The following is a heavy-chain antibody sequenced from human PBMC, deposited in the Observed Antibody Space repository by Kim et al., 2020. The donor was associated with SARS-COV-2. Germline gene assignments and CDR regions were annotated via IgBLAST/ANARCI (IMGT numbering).Heavy chain of an antibody. CDR1: GFTFSSYS. J-gene: IGHJ4*02. CDR2: ISSSSSYI. CDR3: ARSLKLWFGEGPFDY. D-gene: IGHD3-10*01. Sequence: GGSLRLSCAASGFTFSSYSMNWVRQAPGKGLEWVSSISSSSSYIYYADSVKGRFTISRDNAKNSLYLQMNSLRAEDTAVYYCARSLKLWFGEGPFDYWGQGTLVTISS. V-gene: IGHV3-21*01.